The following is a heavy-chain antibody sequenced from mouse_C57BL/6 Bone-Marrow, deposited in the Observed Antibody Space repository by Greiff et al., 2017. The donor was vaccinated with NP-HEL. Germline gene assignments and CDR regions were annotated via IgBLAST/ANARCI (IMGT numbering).Heavy chain of an antibody. Sequence: EVQVVESGGDLVKPGGSLKLSCAASGFTFSSYGMSWVRQTPDKRLEWVATISSGGSYTYYPDSVKGRFTISRDNAKNTLYLQMSSLKSEDTAMYYCARWAYYSNNYYAMDYWGQGTSVTVSS. CDR1: GFTFSSYG. V-gene: IGHV5-6*01. J-gene: IGHJ4*01. CDR2: ISSGGSYT. D-gene: IGHD2-5*01. CDR3: ARWAYYSNNYYAMDY.